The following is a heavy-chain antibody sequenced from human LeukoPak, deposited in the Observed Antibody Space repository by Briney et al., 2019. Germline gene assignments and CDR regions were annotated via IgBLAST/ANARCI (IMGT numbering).Heavy chain of an antibody. V-gene: IGHV3-7*01. J-gene: IGHJ4*02. D-gene: IGHD3-22*01. CDR1: GFTFSSYW. CDR2: IKQDGSEK. CDR3: ARSHLSDYYDNGND. Sequence: GGSLRLSCAASGFTFSSYWMSWVRQAPGKGLEWVANIKQDGSEKYYVDSVKGRFTISRDNAKNSLYLQMNSLRAEDTAVYYCARSHLSDYYDNGNDWGQGTLVTVSS.